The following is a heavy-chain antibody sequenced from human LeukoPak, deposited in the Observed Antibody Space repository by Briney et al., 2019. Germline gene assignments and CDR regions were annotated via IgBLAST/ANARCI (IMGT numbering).Heavy chain of an antibody. CDR1: GFTVSHNY. D-gene: IGHD3-22*01. CDR3: ARGHYYDSSGYYSIPFDY. CDR2: IYHSGST. Sequence: PGGSLRLSCAASGFTVSHNYMSWVRQPPGKGLEWIGEIYHSGSTNYNPSLKSRVTISVDKSENQFSLKLSSVTAADTAVYYCARGHYYDSSGYYSIPFDYWGQGTLVTVSS. V-gene: IGHV4-4*02. J-gene: IGHJ4*02.